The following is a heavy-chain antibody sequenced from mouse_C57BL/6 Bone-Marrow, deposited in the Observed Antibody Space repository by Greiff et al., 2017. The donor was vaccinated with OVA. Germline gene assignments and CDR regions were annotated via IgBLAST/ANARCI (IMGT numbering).Heavy chain of an antibody. Sequence: VQLQQSGSELRSPGSSVKLSCKDFDSEVFPIAYMSWVRQKPGHGLEWIGGILPSIGRTISGEKFEDKATLDADTLSNPAYLELSSLTSEDSAIYYCARGDDYGSIAWFAYWGQGTLVTVSA. CDR2: ILPSIGRT. CDR1: DSEVFPIAY. V-gene: IGHV15-2*01. D-gene: IGHD1-1*01. J-gene: IGHJ3*01. CDR3: ARGDDYGSIAWFAY.